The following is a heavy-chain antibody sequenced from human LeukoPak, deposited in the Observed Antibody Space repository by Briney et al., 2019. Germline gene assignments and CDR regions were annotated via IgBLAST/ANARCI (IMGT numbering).Heavy chain of an antibody. CDR1: GFTFSNYA. J-gene: IGHJ4*02. Sequence: GGSLRLSCGASGFTFSNYAMSWVRQAPGKGLEWVSVIRGSGGSTYYADSVKGRFTISRDNSKNTLYLQMNSLRAEDTAVYYCAKDLASGYYVFDYWGQGTLVTVSS. CDR3: AKDLASGYYVFDY. V-gene: IGHV3-23*01. D-gene: IGHD3-22*01. CDR2: IRGSGGST.